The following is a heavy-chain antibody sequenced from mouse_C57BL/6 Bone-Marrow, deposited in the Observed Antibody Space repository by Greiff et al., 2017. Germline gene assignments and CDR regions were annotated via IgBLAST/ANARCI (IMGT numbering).Heavy chain of an antibody. J-gene: IGHJ2*01. D-gene: IGHD2-1*01. V-gene: IGHV1-52*01. CDR2: IDPSDSET. CDR3: AREGGINYGKAVYFDY. Sequence: VQLQQPGAELVRPGSSVKLSCKASGYTFTSYWMHWVKQRPIQGLEWIGNIDPSDSETHYNQKFKDKATLTVDKSSSTAYMQLSSLTSEDSAVYYCAREGGINYGKAVYFDYWGQGTTLTVSS. CDR1: GYTFTSYW.